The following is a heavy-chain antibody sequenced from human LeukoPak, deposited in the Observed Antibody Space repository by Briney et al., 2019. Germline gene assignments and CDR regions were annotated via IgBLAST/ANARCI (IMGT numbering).Heavy chain of an antibody. CDR3: ARDLSQLDPYYYYGMDV. V-gene: IGHV6-1*01. J-gene: IGHJ6*02. CDR1: GDSVSSNSAA. Sequence: SQTPSLTCAISGDSVSSNSAAWNWIRQSPSRGLEWLGRTYYRSKWYNDYAVSVKSRITINPDTSKNQFSLQLNSVTPEDTAVYYCARDLSQLDPYYYYGMDVWGQGTTVTVSS. D-gene: IGHD6-13*01. CDR2: TYYRSKWYN.